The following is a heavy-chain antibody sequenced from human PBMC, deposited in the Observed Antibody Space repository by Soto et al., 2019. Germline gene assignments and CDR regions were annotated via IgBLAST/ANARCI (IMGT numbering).Heavy chain of an antibody. CDR3: ARDSSCSNNNCYRWFDP. Sequence: GGSLRLSCAASGVTFSSYSMNWVRQAPGKGLEWVSYISSSSSTIYYADSVKGRFTISRDNTKNSLYLQMNSLRAEDTAVYYCARDSSCSNNNCYRWFDPWGQGTLVTVSS. J-gene: IGHJ5*02. CDR2: ISSSSSTI. V-gene: IGHV3-48*01. CDR1: GVTFSSYS. D-gene: IGHD2-2*01.